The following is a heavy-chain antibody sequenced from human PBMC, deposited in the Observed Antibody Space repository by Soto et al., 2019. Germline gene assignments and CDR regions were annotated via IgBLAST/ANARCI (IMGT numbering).Heavy chain of an antibody. J-gene: IGHJ5*02. D-gene: IGHD3-3*02. Sequence: PAETLSLTCTVSVDSIISSDFYWGWVRQPPGKGLEWIGSIFYLGSSYYNPSLKSRVTMSVDTSKNQFSLRLRSVTAADTALYFCARHSLALRKNNWFDPWGQGIMVTVSS. CDR3: ARHSLALRKNNWFDP. CDR2: IFYLGSS. CDR1: VDSIISSDFY. V-gene: IGHV4-39*01.